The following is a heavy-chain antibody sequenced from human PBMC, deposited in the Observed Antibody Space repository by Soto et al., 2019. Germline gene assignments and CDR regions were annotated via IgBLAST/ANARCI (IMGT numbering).Heavy chain of an antibody. J-gene: IGHJ3*02. CDR2: IYYSGST. V-gene: IGHV4-39*01. Sequence: PSETLSLTCTVSGGSISSSSYYWGWIRQPPGKGLEWIGSIYYSGSTYYNPSLKSRVTISVDTSKNQFSLKLSSVTAADTAVYYCARISDIVATHGVVAAYHDAFDIWGQGTMVTVSS. CDR1: GGSISSSSYY. D-gene: IGHD5-12*01. CDR3: ARISDIVATHGVVAAYHDAFDI.